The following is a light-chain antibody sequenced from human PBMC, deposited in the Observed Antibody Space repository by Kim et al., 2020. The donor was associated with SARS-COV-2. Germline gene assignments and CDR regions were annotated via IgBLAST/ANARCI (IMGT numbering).Light chain of an antibody. Sequence: QSALTQPASVSGSPGQSITISCTGTSSDVGGYNYVSWYQQHPGKAHKLMIYDVSKRPSGVSNRFSGSKSGNTASLTISGLQAEDEADYYCSSYTSSSTRVFGGGTQLTVL. V-gene: IGLV2-14*01. J-gene: IGLJ3*02. CDR2: DVS. CDR3: SSYTSSSTRV. CDR1: SSDVGGYNY.